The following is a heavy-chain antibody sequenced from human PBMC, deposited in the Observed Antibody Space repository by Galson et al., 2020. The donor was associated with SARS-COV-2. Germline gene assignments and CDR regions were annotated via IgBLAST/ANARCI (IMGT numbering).Heavy chain of an antibody. CDR2: IYYSGST. J-gene: IGHJ3*02. CDR1: GGSISSSSYY. D-gene: IGHD2-2*01. CDR3: ARPAQGYCDSTGCPHHAFNI. Sequence: SETLSLTCTVSGGSISSSSYYWGWIRQPPCKGLEWIGCIYYSGSTHSNPSLKSRVTLSVDTSKNQFSLKLSSVTAADTAMYYCARPAQGYCDSTGCPHHAFNIWGQGTMVTVSS. V-gene: IGHV4-39*01.